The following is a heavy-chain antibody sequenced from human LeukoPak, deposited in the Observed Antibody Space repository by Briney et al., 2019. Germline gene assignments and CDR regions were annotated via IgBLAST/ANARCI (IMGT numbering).Heavy chain of an antibody. V-gene: IGHV3-74*01. CDR3: AREGGYSSSWAMDV. D-gene: IGHD6-13*01. CDR2: INSDGSRT. Sequence: GGSLRLSCAASGFMFSSYWMHWVRQAPGKGLVWVSHINSDGSRTNYADFVKGRFTISRDNAKNTLYLQMNSLRVEDTAVYYCAREGGYSSSWAMDVWGKGTTVTISS. CDR1: GFMFSSYW. J-gene: IGHJ6*03.